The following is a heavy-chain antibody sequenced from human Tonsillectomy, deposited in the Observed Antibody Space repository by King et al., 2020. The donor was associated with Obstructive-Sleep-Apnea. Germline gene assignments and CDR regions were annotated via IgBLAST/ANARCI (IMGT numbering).Heavy chain of an antibody. CDR3: ARDSNYYDSSGSSY. D-gene: IGHD3-22*01. Sequence: VQLVESGAEVKKPGASVKVSCKASCYTFTSYCISGVRQAPGQGLEWMGWISAYNGNTNYAQKLQGRVTMTTDTSTSTAYMELRSLRSDDTAVYYCARDSNYYDSSGSSYWGQGTLVTVSS. V-gene: IGHV1-18*04. J-gene: IGHJ4*02. CDR2: ISAYNGNT. CDR1: CYTFTSYC.